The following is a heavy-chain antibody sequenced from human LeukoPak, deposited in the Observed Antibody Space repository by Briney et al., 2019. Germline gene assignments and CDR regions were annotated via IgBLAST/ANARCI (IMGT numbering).Heavy chain of an antibody. CDR2: IYYSGST. J-gene: IGHJ5*02. CDR3: ARVPHDYGDYVNWFDP. CDR1: GGSFSGYY. D-gene: IGHD4-17*01. Sequence: SETLSLTCAVYGGSFSGYYWSWIRQHPGKGLEWIGYIYYSGSTYYNPSLKSRVTISVDTSKNQFSLKLSSVTAADTAVYYCARVPHDYGDYVNWFDPWGQGTLVTVSS. V-gene: IGHV4-31*11.